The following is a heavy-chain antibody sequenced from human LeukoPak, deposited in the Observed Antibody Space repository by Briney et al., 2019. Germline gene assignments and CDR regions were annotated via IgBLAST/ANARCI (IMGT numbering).Heavy chain of an antibody. J-gene: IGHJ6*03. CDR1: GFTFSSYA. V-gene: IGHV3-23*01. CDR2: ISGSGGST. CDR3: AKAVAATFYYYMDV. D-gene: IGHD2-15*01. Sequence: GGSLRLSCAASGFTFSSYAMSWVRQAPGKGLEWVSAISGSGGSTYYADSVKGRFTISRDNSKNTLYLQMNSLRAEDTAVYYCAKAVAATFYYYMDVWGKGTTVTVSS.